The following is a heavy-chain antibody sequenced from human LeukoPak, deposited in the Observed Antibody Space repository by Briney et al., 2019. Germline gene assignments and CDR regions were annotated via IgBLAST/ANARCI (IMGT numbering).Heavy chain of an antibody. CDR1: GGSISSGSYY. D-gene: IGHD3-3*01. CDR3: AREGNYDFWSGQASRAPVDY. CDR2: IYTSGST. Sequence: SETLSLTCTVPGGSISSGSYYWSWIRQPAGKGLEWIGRIYTSGSTNYNPSLKSRVTISVDTSKNQFSLKLSSVTAADTAVYYCAREGNYDFWSGQASRAPVDYWGQGTLVTVSS. V-gene: IGHV4-61*02. J-gene: IGHJ4*02.